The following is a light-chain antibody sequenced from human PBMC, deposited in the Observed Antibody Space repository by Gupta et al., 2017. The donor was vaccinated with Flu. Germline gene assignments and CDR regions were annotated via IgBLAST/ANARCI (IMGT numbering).Light chain of an antibody. CDR2: EDN. V-gene: IGLV6-57*01. Sequence: NFLLTQPHSVSESPGKTVTISCTRSSGSIAGNYVQWYQQRPGSSPTTVIYEDNKRPPGVPDRFSGSIDSSSNSASLTLAGLKTEDEADYYGQAYETSWVFGGGTKLTVL. J-gene: IGLJ3*02. CDR3: QAYETSWV. CDR1: SGSIAGNY.